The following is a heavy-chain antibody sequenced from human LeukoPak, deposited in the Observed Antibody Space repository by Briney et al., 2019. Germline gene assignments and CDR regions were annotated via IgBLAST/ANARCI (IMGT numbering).Heavy chain of an antibody. V-gene: IGHV4-59*01. Sequence: SETLSLTCTVSGGSISSYYWSWIRQPPGKGLEWIGYIYYSGGTNYNPSLKSRVTISVDTSKNQFSLKLSSVTAADTAVYYCARDRAPWNYYYYMGVWGKGTTVTVSS. CDR3: ARDRAPWNYYYYMGV. D-gene: IGHD5-12*01. J-gene: IGHJ6*03. CDR1: GGSISSYY. CDR2: IYYSGGT.